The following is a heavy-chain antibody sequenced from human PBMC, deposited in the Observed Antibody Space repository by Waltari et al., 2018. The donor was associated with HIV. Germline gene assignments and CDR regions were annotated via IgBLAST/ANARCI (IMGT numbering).Heavy chain of an antibody. V-gene: IGHV4-34*01. CDR2: INHSGST. D-gene: IGHD2-2*02. CDR1: GGSFSGYY. CDR3: ARARYCSSTRCYTKGRRNSFYYYALDV. Sequence: QVQLQQWGAGLLKPSETLSLTCAVYGGSFSGYYWSWIRQPPGKGLEGIGEINHSGSTNYNPSLKSRVIISVDTSMNQFSLKLSSGTAADTAVYYCARARYCSSTRCYTKGRRNSFYYYALDVWGQGTTVTVSS. J-gene: IGHJ6*02.